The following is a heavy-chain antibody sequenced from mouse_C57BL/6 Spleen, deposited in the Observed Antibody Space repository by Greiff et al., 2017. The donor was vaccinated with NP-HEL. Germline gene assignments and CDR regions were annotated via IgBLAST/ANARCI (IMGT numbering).Heavy chain of an antibody. CDR1: GYTFTDYN. CDR3: ARRAGSSPWYFDV. CDR2: INPNNGGT. V-gene: IGHV1-18*01. D-gene: IGHD1-1*01. Sequence: VQLQQSGPELVKPGASVKIPCKASGYTFTDYNMDWVKQSHGKSLEWIGDINPNNGGTIYNQKFKGKATLTVDKSSSTAYMELRSLTSEDTAVYYCARRAGSSPWYFDVWGTGTTVTVSS. J-gene: IGHJ1*03.